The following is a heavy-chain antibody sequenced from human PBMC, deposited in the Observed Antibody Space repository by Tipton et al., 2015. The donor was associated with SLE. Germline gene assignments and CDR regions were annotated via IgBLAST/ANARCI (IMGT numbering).Heavy chain of an antibody. CDR3: AKDSSYDHFDY. CDR1: GFTFDDYA. CDR2: ISWNSGSV. V-gene: IGHV3-9*03. Sequence: SLRLYCAASGFTFDDYAMHWVRQAPGKGLEWVSGISWNSGSVGYADSVKGRFTISRDNAKNSLYLQMNSLRVEDMAVYYCAKDSSYDHFDYWGQGTLVTVSS. D-gene: IGHD5-12*01. J-gene: IGHJ4*02.